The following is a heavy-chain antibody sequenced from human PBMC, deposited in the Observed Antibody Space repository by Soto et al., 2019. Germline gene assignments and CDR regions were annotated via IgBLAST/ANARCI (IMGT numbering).Heavy chain of an antibody. J-gene: IGHJ4*02. CDR2: IYPGDSDT. V-gene: IGHV5-51*01. D-gene: IGHD5-12*01. CDR1: GYSFTSYW. Sequence: GESLKISCKGSGYSFTSYWIGWVRQMPGKGLEWMGIIYPGDSDTRYSPSFQGQVTISADKSISTAYLQWSSLKASDTAMYCCARNSGYDGGSPDFDYWGQGTLVTVSS. CDR3: ARNSGYDGGSPDFDY.